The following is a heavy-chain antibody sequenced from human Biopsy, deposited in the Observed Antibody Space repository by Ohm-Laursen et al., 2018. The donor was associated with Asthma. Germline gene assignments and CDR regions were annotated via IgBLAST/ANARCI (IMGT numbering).Heavy chain of an antibody. D-gene: IGHD1/OR15-1a*01. Sequence: GASVKVSCKASGYSFTSDYIHWVRQAPGQGLEWMGIFNPSGGSTSYAQKFQGRVTMTRDTSTSTVYMELSSLRSEDTAVYYCARPSGTNPYYFDYWGQGTLVTVSS. CDR2: FNPSGGST. CDR3: ARPSGTNPYYFDY. V-gene: IGHV1-46*01. CDR1: GYSFTSDY. J-gene: IGHJ4*02.